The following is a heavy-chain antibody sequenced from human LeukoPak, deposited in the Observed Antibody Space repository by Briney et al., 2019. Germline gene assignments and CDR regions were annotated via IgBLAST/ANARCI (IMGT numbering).Heavy chain of an antibody. CDR2: IDHSGST. J-gene: IGHJ5*02. CDR1: DGSISGYY. CDR3: AREVAGTRWFDP. V-gene: IGHV4-34*01. Sequence: PSETLSLTCAVYDGSISGYYWSWIRQPPGKGLEWIGEIDHSGSTNYNPSLKSRVTISVDTSKNQFSLKLSSVTAADTAVYYCAREVAGTRWFDPWGQGTLVTVSS. D-gene: IGHD6-19*01.